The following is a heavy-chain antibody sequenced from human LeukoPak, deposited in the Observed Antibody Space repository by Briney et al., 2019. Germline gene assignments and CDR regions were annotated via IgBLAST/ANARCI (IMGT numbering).Heavy chain of an antibody. CDR1: GFTFDDYA. CDR2: ISWNSGSI. J-gene: IGHJ4*02. CDR3: AKDSSYCGGDCYSPWVD. Sequence: GRSLRLSCAASGFTFDDYAMPWVRQAPGKGLEWVSGISWNSGSIGYADSVKGRFTISRDNAKNSLYLQMNSLRAEDTALYYCAKDSSYCGGDCYSPWVDWGQGTLVTVSS. D-gene: IGHD2-21*02. V-gene: IGHV3-9*01.